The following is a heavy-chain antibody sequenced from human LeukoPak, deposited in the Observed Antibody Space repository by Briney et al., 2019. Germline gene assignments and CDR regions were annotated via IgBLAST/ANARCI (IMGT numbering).Heavy chain of an antibody. D-gene: IGHD2-2*01. CDR1: GYTFTGYY. J-gene: IGHJ4*02. CDR2: INPNSGGT. CDR3: ARLYCSSTSCQGLYYFDY. Sequence: ASVKVSCKASGYTFTGYYMHWVRQAPGQGLEWMGWINPNSGGTNYAQKFQGRVTMTRDTSISTAYMELSRLRSDDTAVYYCARLYCSSTSCQGLYYFDYWGQGTLVTVSS. V-gene: IGHV1-2*02.